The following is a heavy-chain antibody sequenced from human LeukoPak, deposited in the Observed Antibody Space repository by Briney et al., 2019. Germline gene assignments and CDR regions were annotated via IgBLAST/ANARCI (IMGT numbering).Heavy chain of an antibody. D-gene: IGHD5-18*01. Sequence: GASVKVSCKASGYTFTGYRLHWVRQAPGQGPQWMGWINPNSGDTKYTQKFQGRVTFTRDTSISTAYMELRRLRSDDTAVYYCARDLMDTPMWEFDYWGQGTPVTVSS. J-gene: IGHJ4*02. V-gene: IGHV1-2*02. CDR2: INPNSGDT. CDR1: GYTFTGYR. CDR3: ARDLMDTPMWEFDY.